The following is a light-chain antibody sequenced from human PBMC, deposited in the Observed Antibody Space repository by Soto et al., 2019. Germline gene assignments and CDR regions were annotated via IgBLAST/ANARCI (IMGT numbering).Light chain of an antibody. J-gene: IGKJ2*01. V-gene: IGKV1-5*01. CDR1: QTVERW. Sequence: DIQMTQSPTTLSASVGDRVTITCRASQTVERWLAWYQQKPGKAPNLLISDVSTLERGVPSRFSGSGSATEFTLTISGLQPHDFATYYCQQYKDYVYTFGQGTTVESK. CDR3: QQYKDYVYT. CDR2: DVS.